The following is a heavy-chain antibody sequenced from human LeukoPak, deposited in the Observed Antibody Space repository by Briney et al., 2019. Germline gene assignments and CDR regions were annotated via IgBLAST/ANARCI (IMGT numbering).Heavy chain of an antibody. D-gene: IGHD4-11*01. CDR2: ISSSSSYM. V-gene: IGHV3-21*01. Sequence: GGSLRLSCAASGFPFSSYSMNWVRQAPGKGLEWVSSISSSSSYMDYADSVKGRLTISRDNAKNSLYLQMNSLRAKDTAVYYCARASSNYLDYWGQGTLVTVSS. CDR3: ARASSNYLDY. J-gene: IGHJ4*02. CDR1: GFPFSSYS.